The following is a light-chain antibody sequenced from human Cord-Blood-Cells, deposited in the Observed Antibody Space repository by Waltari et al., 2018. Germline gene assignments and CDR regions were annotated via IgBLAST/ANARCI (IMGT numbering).Light chain of an antibody. CDR3: SPYTSSSTWV. CDR1: SSDVGGYNY. V-gene: IGLV2-14*01. CDR2: DVS. Sequence: QSALTQPASVSGSPGQSITISCTGTSSDVGGYNYVSWYQQHPGKAPKLMIYDVSNRPSGVSNRFSGSKSGNTASRTISGLQAEDEADYYCSPYTSSSTWVFGGGTKLTVL. J-gene: IGLJ3*02.